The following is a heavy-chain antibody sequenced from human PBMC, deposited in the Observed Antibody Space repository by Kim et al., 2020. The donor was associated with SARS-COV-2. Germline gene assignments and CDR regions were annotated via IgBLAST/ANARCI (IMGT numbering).Heavy chain of an antibody. D-gene: IGHD7-27*01. CDR3: AKVPLWGLWSDFDY. CDR2: ISYDGSNK. V-gene: IGHV3-30*18. CDR1: GFTFSSYG. Sequence: GGSLRLSCAASGFTFSSYGMHWVRQAPGKGLEWVAVISYDGSNKYYADSVKGRFTISRDNSKNTLYLQMNSRRAEDTAGYYCAKVPLWGLWSDFDYWGQG. J-gene: IGHJ4*02.